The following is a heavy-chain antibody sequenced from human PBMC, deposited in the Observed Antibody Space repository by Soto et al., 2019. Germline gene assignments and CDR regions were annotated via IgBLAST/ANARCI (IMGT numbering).Heavy chain of an antibody. D-gene: IGHD3-10*01. CDR2: IYHSGST. J-gene: IGHJ4*02. CDR3: ARKYGSGSFDY. CDR1: GGSISSGGYS. V-gene: IGHV4-30-2*02. Sequence: SETLSLSCSLSGGSISSGGYSWSWIRQPPGKGLEWIGYIYHSGSTYYNPSLKGRVTISVDTSKNQFSLKLSSVTAADTAVYYCARKYGSGSFDYWGQGTLVTVSS.